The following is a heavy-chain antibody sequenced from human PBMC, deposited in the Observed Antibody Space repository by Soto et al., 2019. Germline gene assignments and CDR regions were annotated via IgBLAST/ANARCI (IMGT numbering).Heavy chain of an antibody. J-gene: IGHJ3*02. Sequence: SETLSLTCTVSGVSISSGGYYWSWIRQHPGKGLEWIGYIYYSGITYYNPSLKSRVTISVDTSKNQFSLKLSSVTAADTAVYYCARDRMAPKRDYAFDIWGQGTMDTGSS. V-gene: IGHV4-31*03. CDR2: IYYSGIT. CDR3: ARDRMAPKRDYAFDI. D-gene: IGHD5-12*01. CDR1: GVSISSGGYY.